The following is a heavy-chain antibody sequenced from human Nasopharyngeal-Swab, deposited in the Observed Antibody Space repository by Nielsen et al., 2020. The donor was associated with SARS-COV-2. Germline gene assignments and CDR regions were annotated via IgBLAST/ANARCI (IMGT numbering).Heavy chain of an antibody. CDR2: IKPGDDSK. CDR1: GYTFANYH. V-gene: IGHV1-46*01. J-gene: IGHJ4*02. CDR3: ARDGSHWGGFEY. Sequence: ASVKVSCKASGYTFANYHIYWLRQAPGQGLEWMGQIKPGDDSKAYAQKFKGRLTMTRDMSTATVYMELTSLTSEDTAVYFCARDGSHWGGFEYWGQGTLVTVSS. D-gene: IGHD3-16*01.